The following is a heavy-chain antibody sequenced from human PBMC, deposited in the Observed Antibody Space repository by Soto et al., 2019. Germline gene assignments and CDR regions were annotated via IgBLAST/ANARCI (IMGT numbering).Heavy chain of an antibody. D-gene: IGHD3-10*01. CDR3: ARERVYGVLPPFYYFGMDV. V-gene: IGHV4-30-4*08. Sequence: QVLLQESEPRLVTPSQTLSLTCSVSGSSTSSGDYLWSWIRQPPGKGLEWIGYIFYTGTTHYNPSLESRLSLSIDTSRNQFSMKLMSVTAADTAVYFCARERVYGVLPPFYYFGMDVWGHGTTVIVSS. J-gene: IGHJ6*02. CDR2: IFYTGTT. CDR1: GSSTSSGDYL.